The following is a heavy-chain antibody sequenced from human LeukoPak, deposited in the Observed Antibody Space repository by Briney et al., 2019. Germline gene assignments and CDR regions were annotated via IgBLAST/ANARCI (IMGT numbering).Heavy chain of an antibody. CDR1: GYSFTSYW. J-gene: IGHJ6*02. CDR2: IYPGDSDT. V-gene: IGHV5-51*01. CDR3: ARQSGLPGFSVYYGMDV. D-gene: IGHD2-21*02. Sequence: GESLKISCKGSGYSFTSYWIGLVRQMPGKGLEWMGIIYPGDSDTRYSPSFQGQVTISADKSISTAYLQWSSLKASDTAMYYCARQSGLPGFSVYYGMDVWGQGTTVTVSS.